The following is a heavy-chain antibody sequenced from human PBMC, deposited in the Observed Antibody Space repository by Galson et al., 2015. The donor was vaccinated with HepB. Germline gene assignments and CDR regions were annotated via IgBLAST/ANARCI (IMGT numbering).Heavy chain of an antibody. Sequence: SLRLSCAASGFTFSSYWMHWVRQAPGKGLVWVSRINSDGSSTSYADSVKGRFTISRDNAKNTLYLQMNSLRAEDTAVYYCAREVSTSDCSGGSCYSYWGQGTLVTVSS. J-gene: IGHJ4*02. CDR2: INSDGSST. V-gene: IGHV3-74*01. CDR1: GFTFSSYW. CDR3: AREVSTSDCSGGSCYSY. D-gene: IGHD2-15*01.